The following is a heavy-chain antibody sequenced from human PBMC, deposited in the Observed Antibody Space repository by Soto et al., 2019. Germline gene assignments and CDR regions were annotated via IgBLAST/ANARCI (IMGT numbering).Heavy chain of an antibody. Sequence: GGSLRLSCAASGFTFSSYAMSWVRQAPGKGLEWVSAISGSGGSTYYADSVKGRFTISRDNSKNTLYLQMNSLRAEDTAVYYCAKSINFDGWLSYFYYMDVWGKGTTVTVSS. J-gene: IGHJ6*03. D-gene: IGHD3-9*01. V-gene: IGHV3-23*01. CDR3: AKSINFDGWLSYFYYMDV. CDR1: GFTFSSYA. CDR2: ISGSGGST.